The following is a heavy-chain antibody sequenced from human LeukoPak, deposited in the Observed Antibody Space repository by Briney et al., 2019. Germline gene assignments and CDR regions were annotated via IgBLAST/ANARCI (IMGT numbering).Heavy chain of an antibody. CDR3: AKDQITMVRGVIRSAPFDY. J-gene: IGHJ4*02. Sequence: GSLRLSSPASRFTFISYAMSWVRRAPGKGLEWVSAISGSGGSTYYADSVKGRFTISRDNSKNTLYLQMNSLRAEDTAVYYCAKDQITMVRGVIRSAPFDYWGQGTLVTVSS. D-gene: IGHD3-10*01. CDR2: ISGSGGST. V-gene: IGHV3-23*01. CDR1: RFTFISYA.